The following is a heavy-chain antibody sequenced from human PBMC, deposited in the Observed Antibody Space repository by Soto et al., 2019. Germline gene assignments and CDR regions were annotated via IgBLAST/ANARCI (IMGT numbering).Heavy chain of an antibody. V-gene: IGHV4-31*03. CDR2: IYYSGST. D-gene: IGHD2-2*01. Sequence: QVQLQESGPGLVKPSQTLSLTCTVSGGSISSGGYYWSWIRQHPGKGLEWIGYIYYSGSTYYNPSLKSRVTISVDTSKNQCSLKLSSVTAADTAVYSCARDQRAPKVVPAAGVLFGAFDIWGQGTMVTVSS. J-gene: IGHJ3*02. CDR3: ARDQRAPKVVPAAGVLFGAFDI. CDR1: GGSISSGGYY.